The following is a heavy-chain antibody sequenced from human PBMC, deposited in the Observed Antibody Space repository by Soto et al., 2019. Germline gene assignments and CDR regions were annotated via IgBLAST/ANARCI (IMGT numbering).Heavy chain of an antibody. D-gene: IGHD3-16*01. J-gene: IGHJ3*02. V-gene: IGHV1-69*06. Sequence: GASVKVSCKASGGTFSSYAISWVRQAPGQGLEWMGGIIPIFGTANYAQKFQGRVTITADKSTSTAYMELSSLRSEDTAVYYCARIRGEQQGNNAFDIWGQGTMVTVSS. CDR1: GGTFSSYA. CDR2: IIPIFGTA. CDR3: ARIRGEQQGNNAFDI.